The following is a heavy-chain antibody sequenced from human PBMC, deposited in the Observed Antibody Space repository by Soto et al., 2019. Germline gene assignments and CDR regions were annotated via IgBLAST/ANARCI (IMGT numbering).Heavy chain of an antibody. J-gene: IGHJ4*02. CDR2: ISSSGSTI. Sequence: EVQLVESGGGLVQPGGSLRLSCAASGFTFSSYEMNWVRQAPGKGLEWVSYISSSGSTIYYADSVKGRFTISRDNAKNSLYLQMNSLRAEDTAVYYCARDDPRTMSLDYWGQGTLVTVSS. CDR3: ARDDPRTMSLDY. D-gene: IGHD3-22*01. V-gene: IGHV3-48*03. CDR1: GFTFSSYE.